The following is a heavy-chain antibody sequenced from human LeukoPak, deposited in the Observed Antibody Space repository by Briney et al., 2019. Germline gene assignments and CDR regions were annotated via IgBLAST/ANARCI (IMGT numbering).Heavy chain of an antibody. CDR3: ARVNCGGDCLEDPWYYMDV. CDR1: GYSISSGYY. V-gene: IGHV4-38-2*02. Sequence: PSETLSLTCTASGYSISSGYYWGWIRQPPGKGLEWIGYIYHSGSTYYNPSLKSRVTISVDRSKNQFSLKLSSVTAADTAVYYCARVNCGGDCLEDPWYYMDVWGKGTTVTVSS. CDR2: IYHSGST. J-gene: IGHJ6*03. D-gene: IGHD2-21*01.